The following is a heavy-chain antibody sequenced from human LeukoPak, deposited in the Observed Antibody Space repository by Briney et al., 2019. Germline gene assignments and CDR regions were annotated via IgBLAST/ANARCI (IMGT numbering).Heavy chain of an antibody. CDR2: IYYSGST. J-gene: IGHJ4*02. CDR3: ARHRIAAAPGDY. D-gene: IGHD6-13*01. Sequence: SETLSLTCTASGGSISSGGYYWSWIRQPPGKGLEWIGSIYYSGSTNYNPSLKSRVTISVDTSKNQFSLKLSSVTAADTAVYYCARHRIAAAPGDYWGQGTLVTVSS. V-gene: IGHV4-39*01. CDR1: GGSISSGGYY.